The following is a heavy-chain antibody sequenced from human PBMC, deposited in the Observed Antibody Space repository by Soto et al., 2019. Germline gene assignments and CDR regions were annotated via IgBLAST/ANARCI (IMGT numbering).Heavy chain of an antibody. Sequence: GGSLRLSCAASGFTFSSYAMSWVRQAPGKGLEWVSRISGSAASAYYADSVKGRFTISRDNSKNTLYLQMYSLRAEDTAVYYCAKERSSGWTDTFDYWGQGSLVTVSS. CDR1: GFTFSSYA. V-gene: IGHV3-23*01. CDR3: AKERSSGWTDTFDY. D-gene: IGHD6-19*01. J-gene: IGHJ4*02. CDR2: ISGSAASA.